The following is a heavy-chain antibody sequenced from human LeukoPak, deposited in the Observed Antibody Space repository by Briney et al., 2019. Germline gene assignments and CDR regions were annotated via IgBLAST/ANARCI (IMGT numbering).Heavy chain of an antibody. CDR2: ISSSGSTI. Sequence: PGGSLRLSCAASGFTFSYYYMSWIRQAPGKGLEWVSYISSSGSTIDYADSVKGRFTISRDNAKNSLYLQMNSLRAEDTAVYYCASSIPAGNRRWGQGTLVTVSS. CDR3: ASSIPAGNRR. V-gene: IGHV3-11*01. J-gene: IGHJ4*02. CDR1: GFTFSYYY. D-gene: IGHD2-2*01.